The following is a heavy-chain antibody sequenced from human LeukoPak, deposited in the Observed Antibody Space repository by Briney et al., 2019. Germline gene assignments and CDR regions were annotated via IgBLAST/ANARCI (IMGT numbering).Heavy chain of an antibody. J-gene: IGHJ3*02. V-gene: IGHV1-24*01. CDR2: FDPEDGET. CDR1: GYTLTELS. Sequence: ASVKVSCKVSGYTLTELSMHSVRQAPGKGREWMGGFDPEDGETIYAQKFQGRVTMTEDTSTDTAYMELSSLRSEDTAVYYCATFALGATTWAFDIWGQGTMVTVSS. D-gene: IGHD1-26*01. CDR3: ATFALGATTWAFDI.